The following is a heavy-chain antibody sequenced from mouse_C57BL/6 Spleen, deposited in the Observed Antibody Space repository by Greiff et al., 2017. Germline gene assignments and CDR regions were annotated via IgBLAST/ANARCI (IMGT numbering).Heavy chain of an antibody. CDR3: ARQRAGTYYFDY. CDR1: GFTFSSYT. CDR2: ISGGGGNT. V-gene: IGHV5-9*01. Sequence: EVNLVESGGGLVKPGGSLKLSCAASGFTFSSYTMSWVRQTPEKRLEWVATISGGGGNTYYPDSVKGRFTISRDNAKNTLYLQMSSLRSEDTALYYCARQRAGTYYFDYWGQGTTLTVSS. D-gene: IGHD3-3*01. J-gene: IGHJ2*01.